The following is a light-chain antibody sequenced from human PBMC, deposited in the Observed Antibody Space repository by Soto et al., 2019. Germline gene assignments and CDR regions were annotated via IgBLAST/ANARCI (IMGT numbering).Light chain of an antibody. V-gene: IGKV3D-15*01. J-gene: IGKJ3*01. CDR2: SAS. CDR1: QSVRTK. Sequence: EIVMTQSPDTLYVSPGEGATLSCRASQSVRTKLAWYQQKPGQAPRLLIHSASTRAPGIPDRFSASGTGTDFTLTISRLEPEDSAVYYCQQYSASPRTFGPGTKVDI. CDR3: QQYSASPRT.